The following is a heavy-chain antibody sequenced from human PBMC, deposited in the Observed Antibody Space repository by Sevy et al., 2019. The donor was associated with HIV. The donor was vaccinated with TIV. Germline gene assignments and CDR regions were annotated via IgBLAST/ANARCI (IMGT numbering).Heavy chain of an antibody. Sequence: SETLSLTCAVSGYSISSGYYWGWIRQPPGKGLEWIGSIYHSGSTYYNPSLRNRVTISVDTSKNQFSLKLSSVTAADTAVYYCARRVLPQVPLTIGFDYWGQGPLVSVAS. CDR1: GYSISSGYY. D-gene: IGHD3-10*01. V-gene: IGHV4-38-2*01. J-gene: IGHJ4*02. CDR2: IYHSGST. CDR3: ARRVLPQVPLTIGFDY.